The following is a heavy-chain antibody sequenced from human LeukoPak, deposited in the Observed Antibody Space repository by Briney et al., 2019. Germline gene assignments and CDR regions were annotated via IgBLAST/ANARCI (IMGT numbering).Heavy chain of an antibody. J-gene: IGHJ4*02. V-gene: IGHV3-23*01. CDR2: ISGSGGST. Sequence: GGSLRLSCAASGFTFSSYAMSWVRQAPGKGLEWVSAISGSGGSTYYADSVKGRFTISRDNSKNTLYLQMNSLRAEDTAVYYCAKDESGSGWYTCFGYWGQGTLVTVSS. D-gene: IGHD6-19*01. CDR1: GFTFSSYA. CDR3: AKDESGSGWYTCFGY.